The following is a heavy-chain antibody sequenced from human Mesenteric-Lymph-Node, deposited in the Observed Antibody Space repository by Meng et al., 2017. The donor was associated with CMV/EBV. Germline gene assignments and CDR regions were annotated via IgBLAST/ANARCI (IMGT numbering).Heavy chain of an antibody. CDR2: IDPVDGST. J-gene: IGHJ5*02. Sequence: SGYSFPSYYVHWVRQAPGQGLEWMGIIDPVDGSTTYPQRLKGRVTMTSDTSTTTVYMELSSLRSEDTAVYYCARAKLGYSSRGGWFDPWGQGTLVTVSS. V-gene: IGHV1-46*04. CDR1: GYSFPSYY. CDR3: ARAKLGYSSRGGWFDP. D-gene: IGHD2-2*01.